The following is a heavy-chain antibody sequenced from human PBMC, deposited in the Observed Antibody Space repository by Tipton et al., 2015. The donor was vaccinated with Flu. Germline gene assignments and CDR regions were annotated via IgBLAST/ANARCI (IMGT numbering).Heavy chain of an antibody. Sequence: TLSLTCTVSGGSISSSSYYWGWLRQPPGKGLEWIGRIYYSGSTYYNPSLQSRVTISVDTSKNQFSLKLSSVTAADTAVYYCARVAGSAHYYYYYGMDVWGQGTTVTVSS. J-gene: IGHJ6*02. V-gene: IGHV4-39*07. CDR1: GGSISSSSYY. CDR3: ARVAGSAHYYYYYGMDV. CDR2: IYYSGST.